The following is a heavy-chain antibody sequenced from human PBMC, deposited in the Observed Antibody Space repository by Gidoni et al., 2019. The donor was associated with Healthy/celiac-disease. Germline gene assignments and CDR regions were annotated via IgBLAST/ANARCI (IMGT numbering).Heavy chain of an antibody. V-gene: IGHV5-51*01. Sequence: EVQLVQSGAEVKKPGESLKISCKGSGYSFTSYWIGWVRQMPGKGQEWMGIIYPGHSDTRYSSSFQGQVTISADKSSSTAYLQWSSLKASDTAMYYCATLGDYVWGSYRFVAGFDYWGQGTLVTVSS. J-gene: IGHJ4*02. D-gene: IGHD3-16*02. CDR2: IYPGHSDT. CDR3: ATLGDYVWGSYRFVAGFDY. CDR1: GYSFTSYW.